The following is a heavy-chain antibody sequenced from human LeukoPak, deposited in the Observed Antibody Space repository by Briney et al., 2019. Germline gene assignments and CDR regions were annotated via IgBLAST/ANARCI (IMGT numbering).Heavy chain of an antibody. J-gene: IGHJ3*02. V-gene: IGHV5-51*01. CDR1: GYSFTSYW. CDR2: IYPGDSDT. D-gene: IGHD3-22*01. Sequence: GESLQISCQGSGYSFTSYWIGWVRQMPGKGLEWMGIIYPGDSDTRYSPSFQGQVTISADKSISTAYLQWSSLKASDTAMYYCARRDYYDSSGYLNDAFDIWGQGTMVTVSS. CDR3: ARRDYYDSSGYLNDAFDI.